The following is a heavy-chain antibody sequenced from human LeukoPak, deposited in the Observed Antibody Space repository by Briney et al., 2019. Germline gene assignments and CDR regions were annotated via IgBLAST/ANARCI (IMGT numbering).Heavy chain of an antibody. CDR1: GFTFSIYE. CDR3: ARDELRSGAFDI. Sequence: GGSLRLSCAASGFTFSIYEMNWVRQSPGKGLEWVSYISSSGSTIYYRDSVKGRFPISRDNAENSLYLQIQSLSGGDRCVYYCARDELRSGAFDIWGQGTMVTVSS. V-gene: IGHV3-48*03. D-gene: IGHD4-17*01. CDR2: ISSSGSTI. J-gene: IGHJ3*02.